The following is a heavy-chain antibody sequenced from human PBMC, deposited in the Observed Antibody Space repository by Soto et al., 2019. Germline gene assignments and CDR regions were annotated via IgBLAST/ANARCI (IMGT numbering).Heavy chain of an antibody. CDR1: GFTLSGYA. CDR3: ARRARTDFYYLDV. Sequence: GGSLRLSCAASGFTLSGYAMDWVRQAPGKGLEYVSGISSNGVGTYYANSVQGRFTISRDNSKNTVYLQMGSLRPEDMAVYYCARRARTDFYYLDVWGKATTVTVSS. CDR2: ISSNGVGT. J-gene: IGHJ6*03. D-gene: IGHD6-6*01. V-gene: IGHV3-64*01.